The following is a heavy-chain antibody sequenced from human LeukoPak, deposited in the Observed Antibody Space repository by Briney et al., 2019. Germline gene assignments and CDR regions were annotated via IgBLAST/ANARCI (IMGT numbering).Heavy chain of an antibody. CDR3: ARWGAAHSTEIDAFDI. J-gene: IGHJ3*02. CDR2: ISAYNGNT. CDR1: GYTFTSYG. V-gene: IGHV1-18*01. Sequence: ASVKVSCKAYGYTFTSYGISWVRQAPGQGLEWMGWISAYNGNTNYAQKLQGRVTMTTDTSTSTAYMELRSLRSDDTAVYYCARWGAAHSTEIDAFDIWGQGTMVTVSS. D-gene: IGHD2-21*02.